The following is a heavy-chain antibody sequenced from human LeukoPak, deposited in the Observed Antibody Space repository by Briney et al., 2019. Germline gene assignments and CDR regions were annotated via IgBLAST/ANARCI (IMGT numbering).Heavy chain of an antibody. CDR1: GFTFSSYG. J-gene: IGHJ4*02. V-gene: IGHV3-33*01. CDR2: IWYDGSKK. D-gene: IGHD1-1*01. CDR3: ARDPTAGRGDY. Sequence: GGSLRLSCAASGFTFSSYGIHWVRQAPGKGLEWVAVIWYDGSKKYYADSVKGRFTISRDDSKNTLYLQMNSLRAEDTAVYYCARDPTAGRGDYWGQGTLVTVSS.